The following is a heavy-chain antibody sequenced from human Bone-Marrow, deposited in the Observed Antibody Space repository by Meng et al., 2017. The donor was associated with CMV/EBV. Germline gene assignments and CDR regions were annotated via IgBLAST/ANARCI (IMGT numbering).Heavy chain of an antibody. CDR2: ISAYNGNT. J-gene: IGHJ6*02. V-gene: IGHV1-18*01. Sequence: ASVKVSCKASGYTFTSYGISWVRQAPGQGLEWMGWISAYNGNTNYAQKLQGRVTMTTDTSTSTAYMELRSLRSDDTAVYYCARDQWLSTPSYYYYYGMDVWGQGTTVIVSS. D-gene: IGHD3-22*01. CDR1: GYTFTSYG. CDR3: ARDQWLSTPSYYYYYGMDV.